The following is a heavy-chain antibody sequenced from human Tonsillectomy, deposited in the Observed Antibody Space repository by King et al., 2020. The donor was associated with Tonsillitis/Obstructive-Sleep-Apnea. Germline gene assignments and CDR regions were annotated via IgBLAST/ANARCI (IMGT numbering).Heavy chain of an antibody. Sequence: VQLQQWGAGLLKPSETLSLTCAVYGGSFSGYYWSWIRQPPGKGLEWIGEINHSGSTNYNPSLKSRVTISVDTSKNQFSLKLRSVTAADTAVYYGARVRVAYDDYYRDVWGKGTTVTVS. V-gene: IGHV4-34*01. CDR1: GGSFSGYY. CDR2: INHSGST. CDR3: ARVRVAYDDYYRDV. J-gene: IGHJ6*03. D-gene: IGHD2-15*01.